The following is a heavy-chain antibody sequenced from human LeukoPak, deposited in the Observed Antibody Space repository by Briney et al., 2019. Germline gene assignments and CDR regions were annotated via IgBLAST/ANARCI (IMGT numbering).Heavy chain of an antibody. CDR3: ARSVLGYSYGLHIDY. J-gene: IGHJ4*02. V-gene: IGHV4-59*01. D-gene: IGHD5-18*01. CDR2: IHYRGST. CDR1: GGSISSYY. Sequence: SETLSLTCTVSGGSISSYYWSWIRQSPGEGLEWIGYIHYRGSTNYNPSLKSRVTISVDTSKNQFSLKLSSLTAADTAVYYCARSVLGYSYGLHIDYWSQGTLVTVSS.